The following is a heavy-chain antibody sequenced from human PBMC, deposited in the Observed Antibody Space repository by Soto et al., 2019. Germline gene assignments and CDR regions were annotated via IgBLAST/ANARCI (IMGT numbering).Heavy chain of an antibody. D-gene: IGHD2-21*02. CDR1: GGSINTYNLF. J-gene: IGHJ4*02. V-gene: IGHV4-39*01. CDR2: IHYGGNA. Sequence: QWLLQESGPGLVGPSETLSLTCTVSGGSINTYNLFWAWVRQPPGKGLEWVASIHYGGNAYYSPSLTTRVTISRDTSKNRVSLELTSVTAADTAVYYCARVNVTLDLWGQGTLVTVSS. CDR3: ARVNVTLDL.